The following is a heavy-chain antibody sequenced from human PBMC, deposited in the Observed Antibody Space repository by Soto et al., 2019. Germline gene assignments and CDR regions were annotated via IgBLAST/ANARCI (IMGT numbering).Heavy chain of an antibody. D-gene: IGHD6-13*01. V-gene: IGHV1-24*01. CDR3: AHRIAAAGIRWFDP. Sequence: QVQLVQSGAEVKKPGASVKVSCKGSGYTLTELSMHWVRQARGKGLEWMGGFEPEEGGTIYAQKVQGRVTMTEDPSTDPAYMALSSLRSEDTAVYYCAHRIAAAGIRWFDPWGQGTLVTVSS. CDR1: GYTLTELS. CDR2: FEPEEGGT. J-gene: IGHJ5*02.